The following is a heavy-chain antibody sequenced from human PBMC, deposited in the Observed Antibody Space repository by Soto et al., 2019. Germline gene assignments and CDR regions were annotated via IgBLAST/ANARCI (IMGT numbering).Heavy chain of an antibody. V-gene: IGHV1-69*12. CDR1: GGTFSSYA. CDR2: IIPIFCTA. Sequence: QVQLVQSGAEVKKPGSSVKVSCKASGGTFSSYAISWVRQAPGQGLEWMGGIIPIFCTADYAQKFQGRVTITADESTSTAYMELSSLRSEDTAVYYCASHSGSSPEGRYYYGMDVWGQGTTVTVSS. CDR3: ASHSGSSPEGRYYYGMDV. D-gene: IGHD1-26*01. J-gene: IGHJ6*02.